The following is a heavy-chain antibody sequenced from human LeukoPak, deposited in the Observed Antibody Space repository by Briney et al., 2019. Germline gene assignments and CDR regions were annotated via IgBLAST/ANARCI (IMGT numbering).Heavy chain of an antibody. D-gene: IGHD5-18*01. CDR3: AREVDTAMVFPY. Sequence: GRSLRLSCAASGFTFSSYAMHWVRQAPGKGPEWVAVISYDGSNKYYADSVKGRFTISRDNSKNTLYLQMNSLRAEDTAVYYCAREVDTAMVFPYWGQGTLVTVSS. J-gene: IGHJ4*02. V-gene: IGHV3-30-3*01. CDR2: ISYDGSNK. CDR1: GFTFSSYA.